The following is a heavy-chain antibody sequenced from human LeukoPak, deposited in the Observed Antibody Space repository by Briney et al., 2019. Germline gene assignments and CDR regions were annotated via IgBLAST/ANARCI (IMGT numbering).Heavy chain of an antibody. CDR3: ARFAYGSDFFPGHY. CDR2: VYPGDSTT. CDR1: GYIFANYW. J-gene: IGHJ4*02. Sequence: GESLKISCTGSGYIFANYWIGWVRQMPGKGLEWMGIVYPGDSTTRYSPSFQGQVTISADRSITTAYLQWSSLKASDTAVYYCARFAYGSDFFPGHYWGQGTRVTVSS. D-gene: IGHD3/OR15-3a*01. V-gene: IGHV5-51*01.